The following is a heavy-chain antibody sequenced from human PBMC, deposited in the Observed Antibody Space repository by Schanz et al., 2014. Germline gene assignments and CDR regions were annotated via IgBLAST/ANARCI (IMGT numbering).Heavy chain of an antibody. D-gene: IGHD1-26*01. V-gene: IGHV3-23*04. CDR2: ISASGGDT. Sequence: EVQLVESGGGLVQPGGSLRLSCAASEFTFSTDAMSWVRQAPGKGLEWLSVISASGGDTYYADSVKGRFTISRDNAKNTLDLQMNSLRAEDTAVYGCARSRSGCYFDYWGQGTLVTVSS. CDR1: EFTFSTDA. J-gene: IGHJ4*02. CDR3: ARSRSGCYFDY.